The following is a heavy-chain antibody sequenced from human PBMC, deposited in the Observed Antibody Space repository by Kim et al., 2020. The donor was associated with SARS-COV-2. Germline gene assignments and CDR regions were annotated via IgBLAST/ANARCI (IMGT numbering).Heavy chain of an antibody. J-gene: IGHJ6*02. Sequence: SETLSLTCAVYGGSFSGYYWSWIRQPPGKGLEWIGEINHSGSTNYNPSLKSRVTISVDTSKNQFSLKLSSVTAADTAVYYCARIFDFWSGPTPDHYYYGMDVWGQGTTVTVSS. CDR1: GGSFSGYY. CDR3: ARIFDFWSGPTPDHYYYGMDV. CDR2: INHSGST. V-gene: IGHV4-34*01. D-gene: IGHD3-3*01.